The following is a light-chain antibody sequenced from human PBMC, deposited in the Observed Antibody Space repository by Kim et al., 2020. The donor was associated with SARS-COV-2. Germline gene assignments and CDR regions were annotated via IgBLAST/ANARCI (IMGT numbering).Light chain of an antibody. CDR2: KDS. CDR3: YSAADNNLV. J-gene: IGLJ3*02. V-gene: IGLV3-27*01. CDR1: VLAKKY. Sequence: SYELTQPSSVSVSPGQTARITCSGDVLAKKYARWFQQKPGQAPVVVIYKDSERPSGIPERFSGSSSGTTVTLTISGAQVEDEADYYCYSAADNNLVFGVG.